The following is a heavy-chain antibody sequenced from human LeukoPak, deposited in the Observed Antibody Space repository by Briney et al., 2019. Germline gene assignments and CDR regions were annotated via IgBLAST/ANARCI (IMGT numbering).Heavy chain of an antibody. V-gene: IGHV1-2*02. CDR2: INPNSGGT. J-gene: IGHJ4*02. CDR1: GYTFASYG. CDR3: ARGGITIFGVVRLTDY. D-gene: IGHD3-3*01. Sequence: AAVKVSCKTSGYTFASYGISWVRQAPGQGLEWMGWINPNSGGTNYAQKFQGRVTMTRDTSISTAYMELSRLRSDDTAVYYCARGGITIFGVVRLTDYWGQGTLVTVSS.